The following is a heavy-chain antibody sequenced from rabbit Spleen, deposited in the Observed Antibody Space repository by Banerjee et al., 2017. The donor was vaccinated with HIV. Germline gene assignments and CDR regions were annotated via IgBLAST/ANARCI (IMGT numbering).Heavy chain of an antibody. CDR3: ARDAGTSFSTYGMDL. CDR1: GFSFASGHD. V-gene: IGHV1S40*01. J-gene: IGHJ6*01. CDR2: AYAGSSGST. D-gene: IGHD8-1*01. Sequence: QSLEESGGGLVKPGASLTLTCKASGFSFASGHDMCWVRQAPGKGLEWVACAYAGSSGSTYSATWAKGRFTVSKTSSTTVTLQMTSLTAADTATYFCARDAGTSFSTYGMDLWGQGTLVTVS.